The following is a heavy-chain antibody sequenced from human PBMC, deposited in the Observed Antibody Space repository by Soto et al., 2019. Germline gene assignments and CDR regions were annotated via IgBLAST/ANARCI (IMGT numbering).Heavy chain of an antibody. J-gene: IGHJ4*02. Sequence: GGSLRLSCAAPGFTFSSYGMHWVRQAPGKGLEWVAVISYDGSNKYYADSVKGRFTISRDNSKNTLYLQMNSLRAEDTAVYYCAERPPIRGGQGTLVTVSS. CDR2: ISYDGSNK. CDR1: GFTFSSYG. V-gene: IGHV3-30*18. D-gene: IGHD3-3*02. CDR3: AERPPIR.